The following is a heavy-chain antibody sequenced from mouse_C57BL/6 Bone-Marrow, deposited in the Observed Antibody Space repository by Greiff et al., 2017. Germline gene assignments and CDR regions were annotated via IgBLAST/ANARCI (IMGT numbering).Heavy chain of an antibody. CDR2: IDPENGDT. D-gene: IGHD1-1*01. V-gene: IGHV14-4*01. J-gene: IGHJ2*01. Sequence: VQLKESGAELVRPGASVKLSCTASGFNIKDDYMHWVKQRPEQGLEWIGWIDPENGDTEYASKFQGKATITADPSSNTAYLQLSSLTSEDTAVYYCTTLYYYFDYWGQGTTLTVSS. CDR3: TTLYYYFDY. CDR1: GFNIKDDY.